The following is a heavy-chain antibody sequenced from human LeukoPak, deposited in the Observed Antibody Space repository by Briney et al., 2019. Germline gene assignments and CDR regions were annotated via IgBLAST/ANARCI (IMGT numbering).Heavy chain of an antibody. J-gene: IGHJ4*02. CDR2: IYHSGST. D-gene: IGHD3-10*01. V-gene: IGHV4-30-2*01. Sequence: SETLSLTCAVSGGSISNGAYSWNWIRQPPGKGLDWIGYIYHSGSTYYNPSLKSRVTMSVDRSNNQFSLKLTSVTAADTAVYFCARARGRMVRGVISHIDSWGQGTLVTVSS. CDR1: GGSISNGAYS. CDR3: ARARGRMVRGVISHIDS.